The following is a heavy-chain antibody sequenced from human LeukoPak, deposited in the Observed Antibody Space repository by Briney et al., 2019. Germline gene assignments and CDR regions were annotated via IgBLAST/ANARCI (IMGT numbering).Heavy chain of an antibody. CDR1: GYTFTGYC. J-gene: IGHJ3*02. CDR2: INPNSGGT. V-gene: IGHV1-2*02. Sequence: ASVKVSCKASGYTFTGYCMHWVRQAPGQGLEWMGWINPNSGGTNYAQKFQGRVTMTRDTSISTAYMELSRLRSDDTAVYYCNSGYDSGDAFDIWGQGTMVTVSS. D-gene: IGHD5-12*01. CDR3: NSGYDSGDAFDI.